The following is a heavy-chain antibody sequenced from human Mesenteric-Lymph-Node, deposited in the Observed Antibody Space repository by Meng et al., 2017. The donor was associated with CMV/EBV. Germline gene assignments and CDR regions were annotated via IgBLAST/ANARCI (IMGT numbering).Heavy chain of an antibody. D-gene: IGHD3-3*01. Sequence: SVKVSCKASGGTFSSYAISWVRQAPGQGLEWMGGIIPILGIANYAQKFQGRVTITADKSTSTAYMELSRLRSEDTAVYYCAKDPPARGYYHYGMDVWGQGTTVTVSS. J-gene: IGHJ6*02. V-gene: IGHV1-69*10. CDR1: GGTFSSYA. CDR2: IIPILGIA. CDR3: AKDPPARGYYHYGMDV.